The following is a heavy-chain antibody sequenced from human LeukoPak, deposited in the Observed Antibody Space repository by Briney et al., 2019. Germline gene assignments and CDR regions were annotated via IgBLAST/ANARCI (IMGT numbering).Heavy chain of an antibody. CDR3: VVVAANLPDY. V-gene: IGHV1-8*01. CDR2: MNPNSGNT. Sequence: ASVKVSCKASGYTFTSYDINWVRQATGQGLEWMGWMNPNSGNTGYAQKIQGRVTMTRNNSISTAYMELSSLRSEDTAVYYCVVVAANLPDYWGQGTLVTVSS. J-gene: IGHJ4*02. D-gene: IGHD2-15*01. CDR1: GYTFTSYD.